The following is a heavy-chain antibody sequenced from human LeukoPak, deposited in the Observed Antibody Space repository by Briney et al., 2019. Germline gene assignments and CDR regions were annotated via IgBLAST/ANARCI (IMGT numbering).Heavy chain of an antibody. V-gene: IGHV1-3*03. CDR3: ASGLAAALSSFDY. CDR1: GYTFTSYA. J-gene: IGHJ4*02. D-gene: IGHD6-13*01. CDR2: INAGNGNT. Sequence: GASVKVSCKASGYTFTSYAMHWVRQAPGQRLEWMGWINAGNGNTKYSQKFQGRVTITRDTSASTAYMELSSLRSEDMAVYYCASGLAAALSSFDYWGQGTVVTVSS.